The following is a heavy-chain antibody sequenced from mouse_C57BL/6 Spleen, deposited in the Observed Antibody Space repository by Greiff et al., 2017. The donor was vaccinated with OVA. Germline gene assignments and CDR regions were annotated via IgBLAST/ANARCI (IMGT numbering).Heavy chain of an antibody. CDR2: ISDGGSYT. J-gene: IGHJ4*01. CDR3: ARDISEYAMDY. V-gene: IGHV5-4*01. CDR1: GFTFSSYA. Sequence: EVKLMESGGGLVKPGGSLKLSCAASGFTFSSYAMSWVRQTPEKRLEWVATISDGGSYTYYPDNVKGRFTISRDNAKNNLYLQMSHLKSEDTAMYYCARDISEYAMDYWGKGTSVTVSS.